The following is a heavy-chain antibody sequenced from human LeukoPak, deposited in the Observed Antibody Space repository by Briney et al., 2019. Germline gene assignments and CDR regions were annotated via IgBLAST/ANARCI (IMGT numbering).Heavy chain of an antibody. CDR3: GRAGDY. J-gene: IGHJ4*02. CDR2: ISGTSSYI. V-gene: IGHV3-21*06. D-gene: IGHD7-27*01. CDR1: GFTLSNYY. Sequence: GGSLRLSRAASGFTLSNYYMNWVRQAPGKGLEWISSISGTSSYIFYADSMKGRFIVSRDNAKNSLFLQMNSLRAEDTAVYYCGRAGDYWGQGTLVTVSS.